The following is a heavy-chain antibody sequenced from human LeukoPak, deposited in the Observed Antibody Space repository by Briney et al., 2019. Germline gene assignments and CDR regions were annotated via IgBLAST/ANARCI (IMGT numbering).Heavy chain of an antibody. Sequence: SVTVSCKASGGTFSSYAISWVRQAPGQGLEWMGRIIPILGIANYAQKFQGRVTITADKSTSTAYMELSSLRSEDTAVYYCARVPVADDNWFDPWGQGTLVTVSS. D-gene: IGHD6-19*01. CDR2: IIPILGIA. CDR1: GGTFSSYA. V-gene: IGHV1-69*04. CDR3: ARVPVADDNWFDP. J-gene: IGHJ5*02.